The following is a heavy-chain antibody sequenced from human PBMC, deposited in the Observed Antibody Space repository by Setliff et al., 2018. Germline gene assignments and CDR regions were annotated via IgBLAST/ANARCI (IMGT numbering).Heavy chain of an antibody. CDR3: FGAGTCSY. Sequence: PGGSLRLSCAASGLTFNSYAMSWVRQAPGKGLEWLASINPHASEKYYVDSVKGRFTISRDNAKNSLSLQMNSLRTEDTAVYYCFGAGTCSYWGQGTLVTVSS. V-gene: IGHV3-7*01. D-gene: IGHD3-10*01. J-gene: IGHJ4*02. CDR1: GLTFNSYA. CDR2: INPHASEK.